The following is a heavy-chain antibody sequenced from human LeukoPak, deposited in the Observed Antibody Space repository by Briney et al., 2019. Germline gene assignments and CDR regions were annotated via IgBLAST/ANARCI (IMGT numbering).Heavy chain of an antibody. D-gene: IGHD6-13*01. J-gene: IGHJ4*02. Sequence: GGSLRLSCAASGFTFSSHWVAWLRQAPEKGLEWVAHRKQDGSEIDYVDSVKGRFTISRDNAKNSLYLQMKGLRVEDTAVYFCARWRTSSWSEFDYWGQGTLVTVST. CDR2: RKQDGSEI. CDR3: ARWRTSSWSEFDY. CDR1: GFTFSSHW. V-gene: IGHV3-7*05.